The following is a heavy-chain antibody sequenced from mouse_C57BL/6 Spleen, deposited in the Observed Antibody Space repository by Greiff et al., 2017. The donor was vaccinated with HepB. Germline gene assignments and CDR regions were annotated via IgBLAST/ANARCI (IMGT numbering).Heavy chain of an antibody. J-gene: IGHJ3*01. Sequence: VQLQQSGPVLVKPGASVKMSCKASGYTFTDYYMNWVKQSHGKSLEWIGVINPYNGGTSYNQKFKGKATLTVDKSSSTAYMELNSLTSEDSAVYYCARELDSSGYDAYWGQGTLVTVSA. V-gene: IGHV1-19*01. CDR1: GYTFTDYY. CDR2: INPYNGGT. D-gene: IGHD3-2*02. CDR3: ARELDSSGYDAY.